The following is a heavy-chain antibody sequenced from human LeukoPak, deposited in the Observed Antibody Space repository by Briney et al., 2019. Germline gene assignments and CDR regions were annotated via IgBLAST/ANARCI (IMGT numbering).Heavy chain of an antibody. CDR2: INWNGGST. Sequence: PGGSLRLSCAASGFTFDDYGMSWVRQAPGKGLEWVSGINWNGGSTGYADSVKGRFTISRDNAKNSLYLQMNSLRAEDTALYHCARGNYYDSSGYYDHWGQGTLVTVSS. CDR1: GFTFDDYG. V-gene: IGHV3-20*01. CDR3: ARGNYYDSSGYYDH. J-gene: IGHJ4*02. D-gene: IGHD3-22*01.